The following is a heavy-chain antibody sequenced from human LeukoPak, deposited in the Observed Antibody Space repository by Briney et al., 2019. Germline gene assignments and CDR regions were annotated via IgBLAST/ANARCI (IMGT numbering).Heavy chain of an antibody. J-gene: IGHJ3*01. CDR1: GFTFSSYV. Sequence: GGSLRLSCAASGFTFSSYVMSWVRQAPGKGVEWVSGLTASGGSTYYADSVKGRFTISRDNSKNTLYLQMNSLRPDDTAVYYCARCTASCYANAFDVWGQGTLLTVSS. D-gene: IGHD2-2*01. V-gene: IGHV3-23*01. CDR2: LTASGGST. CDR3: ARCTASCYANAFDV.